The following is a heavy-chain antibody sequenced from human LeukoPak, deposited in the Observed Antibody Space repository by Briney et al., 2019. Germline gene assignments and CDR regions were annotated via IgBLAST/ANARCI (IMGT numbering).Heavy chain of an antibody. CDR3: ARDHWNSDAFDI. Sequence: GASVKVSCKASGYTFTGYYMHWVRQAPGQGLEWMGWINPNSGGTNYAQKFQGRVTMTRDMSISTAYMELSRLRSDDTAVYYCARDHWNSDAFDIWGQGTMVTVSS. CDR2: INPNSGGT. V-gene: IGHV1-2*02. D-gene: IGHD1/OR15-1a*01. J-gene: IGHJ3*02. CDR1: GYTFTGYY.